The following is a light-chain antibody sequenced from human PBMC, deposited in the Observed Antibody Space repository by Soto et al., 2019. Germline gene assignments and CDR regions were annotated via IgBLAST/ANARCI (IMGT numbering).Light chain of an antibody. Sequence: DIQMTQSPSSLSASVGDRVPITCRASQGISNFLAWYQQKPGKVPNLLIYAASTLQSGVPSRFSGTGSGTDFTLTISSLQPEDVATYYCQNYNSAARGPLTFGGGTKVEIK. J-gene: IGKJ4*01. CDR1: QGISNF. V-gene: IGKV1-27*01. CDR2: AAS. CDR3: QNYNSAARGPLT.